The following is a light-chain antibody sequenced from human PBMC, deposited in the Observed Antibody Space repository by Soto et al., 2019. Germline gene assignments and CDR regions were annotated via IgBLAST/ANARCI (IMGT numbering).Light chain of an antibody. CDR1: QPITAW. CDR3: HPYNSWT. V-gene: IGKV1-5*01. Sequence: DIQMTQSPSTLSASVGDRVTITCRASQPITAWLAWYQQKPGKAPNLLIYDASDLQSGVPSRFSGSGSGTEFTLTISSLQPDDFATYYCHPYNSWTFGQGTKVDIK. J-gene: IGKJ1*01. CDR2: DAS.